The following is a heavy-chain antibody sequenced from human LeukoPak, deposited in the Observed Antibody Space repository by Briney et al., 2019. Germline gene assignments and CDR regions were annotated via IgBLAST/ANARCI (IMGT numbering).Heavy chain of an antibody. CDR2: ISGSGGST. D-gene: IGHD4-17*01. Sequence: GGSLRLSCAASGFTFSRYAMSWVRQAPGKGLEWVSAISGSGGSTYYADSVKGRFTISRDNSKNTLYLQMNSLRAEDTAVYYCAKDKGPTRDDYASFIDYWGQGTLVTVSS. V-gene: IGHV3-23*01. CDR3: AKDKGPTRDDYASFIDY. CDR1: GFTFSRYA. J-gene: IGHJ4*02.